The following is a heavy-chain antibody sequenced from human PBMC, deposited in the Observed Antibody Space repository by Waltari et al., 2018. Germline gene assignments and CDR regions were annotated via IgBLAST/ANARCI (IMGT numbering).Heavy chain of an antibody. CDR2: MYFTGIM. Sequence: QVQLRESGPGLLKPSETLSLTCSVSGGSLSSYYWNWIRQPAGKGLEWIGRMYFTGIMDYNPALQSRVTMSVDTSKNQCFLNLTSVTAADTAVYYGATDGLSRSLSHWGQGALVTVSS. D-gene: IGHD6-19*01. CDR1: GGSLSSYY. J-gene: IGHJ4*02. V-gene: IGHV4-4*07. CDR3: ATDGLSRSLSH.